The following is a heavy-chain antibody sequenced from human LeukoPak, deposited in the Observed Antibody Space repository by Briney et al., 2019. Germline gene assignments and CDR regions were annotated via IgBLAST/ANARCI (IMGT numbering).Heavy chain of an antibody. V-gene: IGHV1-2*02. J-gene: IGHJ3*02. Sequence: ASVTVSCKASGYTFTGYYMHWVRQPPGQGLEWLGWINPNSGDTNYAQKFQGRVTMTRDTSISTAYMELSRLRSDDTALYYCARDLVHAFDIWGQGTMATVSS. CDR2: INPNSGDT. D-gene: IGHD2-21*01. CDR3: ARDLVHAFDI. CDR1: GYTFTGYY.